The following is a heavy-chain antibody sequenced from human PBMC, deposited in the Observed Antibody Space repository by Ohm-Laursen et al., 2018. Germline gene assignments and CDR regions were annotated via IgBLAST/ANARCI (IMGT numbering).Heavy chain of an antibody. CDR2: VLPVGAT. V-gene: IGHV4-4*07. J-gene: IGHJ4*02. CDR3: TNSLGGAH. Sequence: SETLSLTCTVSNDSFDEAFWSWIRQPAGKGLEWIGRVLPVGATNYNPSLKGRLTMSINRSKKQFSLRLTPVTAADTAVYYCTNSLGGAHWGPGILVTVSS. CDR1: NDSFDEAF.